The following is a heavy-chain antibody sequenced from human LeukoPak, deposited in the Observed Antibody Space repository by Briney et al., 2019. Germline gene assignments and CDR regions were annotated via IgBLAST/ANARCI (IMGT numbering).Heavy chain of an antibody. CDR1: GYTFTQYY. J-gene: IGHJ5*02. V-gene: IGHV1-2*06. Sequence: ASVKVSCKASGYTFTQYYMFWVRQAPGQGLEWMGRINPSSGGTDYAQKFQGRVTMTRDTSISTAYMELSRLRSDDTAMYYCARGYCSGGSCYSVEIWFDPWGQGTLVTVAS. CDR3: ARGYCSGGSCYSVEIWFDP. CDR2: INPSSGGT. D-gene: IGHD2-15*01.